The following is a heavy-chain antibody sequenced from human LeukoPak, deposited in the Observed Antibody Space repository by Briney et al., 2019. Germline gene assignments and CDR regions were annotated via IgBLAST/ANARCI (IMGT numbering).Heavy chain of an antibody. Sequence: GKSLRPSCEASGFTFRLYGMHWVRQAPGKGLEWVALISNDGNKKYFADSVKGRFTMSRDNSKNTLYLQMNSLTPEDTALYFCAKDRSPYGDYIGVDYWGQGTLVSVSS. CDR1: GFTFRLYG. CDR2: ISNDGNKK. J-gene: IGHJ4*02. D-gene: IGHD4-17*01. CDR3: AKDRSPYGDYIGVDY. V-gene: IGHV3-30*18.